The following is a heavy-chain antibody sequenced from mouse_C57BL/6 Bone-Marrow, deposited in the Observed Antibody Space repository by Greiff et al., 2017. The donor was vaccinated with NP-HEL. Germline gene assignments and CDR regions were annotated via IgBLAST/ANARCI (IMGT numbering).Heavy chain of an antibody. CDR3: ARSYYGSSYDWFAY. Sequence: VQLQQPGAELVKPGASVKLSCKASGYTFTSYWMHWVKQRPGRGLEWIGRIDPNSGGTKYNEKFKSKARLTVDKPSITAYIQLSSLTSEDSAVYYCARSYYGSSYDWFAYWGQGTLVTVSA. CDR1: GYTFTSYW. V-gene: IGHV1-72*01. J-gene: IGHJ3*01. CDR2: IDPNSGGT. D-gene: IGHD1-1*01.